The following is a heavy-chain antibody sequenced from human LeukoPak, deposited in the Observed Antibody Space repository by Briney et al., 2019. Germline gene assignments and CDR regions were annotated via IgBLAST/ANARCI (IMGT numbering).Heavy chain of an antibody. J-gene: IGHJ4*02. CDR1: GVSISSSSGNC. CDR3: ARNGGNSDFDY. Sequence: SETLSLTCAVSGVSISSSSGNCWTWVRQPPGKGLEWIGEIYHSGSTNYNPSLKSRVTMLLDKSKNQFSLKLSSVTAADTAVYYCARNGGNSDFDYWGQGTLVTVSS. V-gene: IGHV4-4*02. D-gene: IGHD4-23*01. CDR2: IYHSGST.